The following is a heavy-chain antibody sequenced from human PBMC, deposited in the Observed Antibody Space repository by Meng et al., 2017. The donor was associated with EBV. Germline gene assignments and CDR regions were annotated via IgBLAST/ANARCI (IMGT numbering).Heavy chain of an antibody. CDR2: INTNTGNP. D-gene: IGHD3-22*01. CDR1: GYTFTSYA. V-gene: IGHV7-4-1*02. J-gene: IGHJ4*02. CDR3: AREGVGYYDSSGLSSYFDY. Sequence: QGQLVQSGPELKKPGASVKVSWKASGYTFTSYAMNWVRQAPGQGLEWMGWINTNTGNPTYAQGFTGRFVFSLDTSVSTAYLQISSLKAEDTAVYYCAREGVGYYDSSGLSSYFDYWGQGTLVTVSS.